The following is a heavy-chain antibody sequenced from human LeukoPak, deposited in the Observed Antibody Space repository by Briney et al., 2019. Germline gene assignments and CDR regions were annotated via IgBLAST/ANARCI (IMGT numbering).Heavy chain of an antibody. V-gene: IGHV4-34*01. D-gene: IGHD1-26*01. CDR3: ASYSGTRRGAFDI. Sequence: SETLSLTCAVYGGSFSGYYWSWIRQPPGKWLEWIGEINHSGSTNYNPSLKSRVTISVDTSKNQFSLKLSSVTAADTAVYYCASYSGTRRGAFDIWGQGTMVTVSS. CDR2: INHSGST. J-gene: IGHJ3*02. CDR1: GGSFSGYY.